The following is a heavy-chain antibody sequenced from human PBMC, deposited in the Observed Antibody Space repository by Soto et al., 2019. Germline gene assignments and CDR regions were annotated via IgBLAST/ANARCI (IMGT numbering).Heavy chain of an antibody. D-gene: IGHD1-26*01. CDR2: INTDGSAT. CDR3: AKYGGATPFDY. J-gene: IGHJ4*02. Sequence: GGSLRLSCAASGFIFSSDWMHWVRQAPGKGLVWVSRINTDGSATSYADSVKGRFTISRDNSKNTLYLQMNSLRAEDTAVYYCAKYGGATPFDYWGQGTLVTVSS. V-gene: IGHV3-74*01. CDR1: GFIFSSDW.